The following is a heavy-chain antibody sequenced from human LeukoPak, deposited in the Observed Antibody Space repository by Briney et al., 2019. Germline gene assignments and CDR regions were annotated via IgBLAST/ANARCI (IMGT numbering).Heavy chain of an antibody. J-gene: IGHJ4*02. CDR2: IYTSGST. V-gene: IGHV4-4*07. CDR1: GGSISSFY. CDR3: ARESGTERYFDY. Sequence: SETLSLTCTVSGGSISSFYWSWIRQPAGKGLEWIGRIYTSGSTNYNPSLKSRITLSVDTSKNQFSLKLTSVTAADTAVYYCARESGTERYFDYWGPGTLVTVSS. D-gene: IGHD1-26*01.